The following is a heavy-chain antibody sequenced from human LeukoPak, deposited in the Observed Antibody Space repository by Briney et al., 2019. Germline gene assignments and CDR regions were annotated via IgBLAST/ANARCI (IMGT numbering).Heavy chain of an antibody. CDR2: IIPILGIA. Sequence: SVKVSCKASGGTFSSYAISWVRQAPGQGLEWMGRIIPILGIANYAQKFQGRVTITADKSTSTAYMELSSLRSEDTAVYYCARDGGSSSWYGSFDYWGQGTLVTVSS. CDR3: ARDGGSSSWYGSFDY. D-gene: IGHD6-13*01. V-gene: IGHV1-69*04. CDR1: GGTFSSYA. J-gene: IGHJ4*02.